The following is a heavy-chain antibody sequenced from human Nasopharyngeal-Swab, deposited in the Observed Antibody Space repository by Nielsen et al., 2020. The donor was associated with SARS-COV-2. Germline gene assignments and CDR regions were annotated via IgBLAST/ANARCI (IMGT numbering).Heavy chain of an antibody. CDR2: IYYSGST. Sequence: RQAPGKGLEWIGYIYYSGSTYYNPSLKCRVTISVDTSKNQFSLKLCSLTAADTAVYYCARDIGTPAYPRYYYYGMDVWGQGTTVTVSS. J-gene: IGHJ6*02. D-gene: IGHD1-1*01. CDR3: ARDIGTPAYPRYYYYGMDV. V-gene: IGHV4-30-4*01.